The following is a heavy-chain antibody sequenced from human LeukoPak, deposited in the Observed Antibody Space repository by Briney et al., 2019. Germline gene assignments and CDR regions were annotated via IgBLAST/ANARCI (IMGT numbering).Heavy chain of an antibody. CDR1: GFTFSDYY. CDR2: ISSSGSTI. Sequence: NPWGSLRLSCAASGFTFSDYYMRWIRQAPGKGLEWVSYISSSGSTIYHADSVKGRFTISRDNAKDSLYLQMNSLRAEDTAVYYCARGLYYVDIWGQGTMVTVSS. CDR3: ARGLYYVDI. D-gene: IGHD3-10*01. V-gene: IGHV3-11*04. J-gene: IGHJ3*02.